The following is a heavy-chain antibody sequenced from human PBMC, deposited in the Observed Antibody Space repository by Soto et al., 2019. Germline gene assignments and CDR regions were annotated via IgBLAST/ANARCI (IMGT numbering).Heavy chain of an antibody. Sequence: PSETLSLTCTVSGGSISNGAYYWSWIRQPPGKGLEWIGYIYYSGSTNYNPSLKSRVTISVDTSKNQFSLKLTSVTAADTAVYYCARDKITGLFDYWGQGTLVTVSS. CDR1: GGSISNGAYY. J-gene: IGHJ4*02. CDR3: ARDKITGLFDY. D-gene: IGHD2-8*02. V-gene: IGHV4-61*08. CDR2: IYYSGST.